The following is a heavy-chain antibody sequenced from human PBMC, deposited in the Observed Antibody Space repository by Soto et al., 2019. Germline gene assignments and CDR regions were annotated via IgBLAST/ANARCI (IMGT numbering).Heavy chain of an antibody. CDR2: IIPFFGTA. CDR3: AKFAESSGYFDY. D-gene: IGHD6-19*01. Sequence: QVQLEQSGAEVRKPGSSVKVSCKASGGTFSRSAISWVRQAPGQGLEWMGGIIPFFGTANYAQKFHGRVTITADEPTGTAYMELSSLTSEDTAIYDCAKFAESSGYFDYWGQGALITVSS. J-gene: IGHJ4*02. V-gene: IGHV1-69*01. CDR1: GGTFSRSA.